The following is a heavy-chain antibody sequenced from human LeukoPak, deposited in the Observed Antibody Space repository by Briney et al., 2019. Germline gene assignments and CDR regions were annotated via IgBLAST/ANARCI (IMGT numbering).Heavy chain of an antibody. J-gene: IGHJ4*02. CDR1: GGSISSYY. CDR3: ARSGSGYLRYYFDY. D-gene: IGHD5-12*01. Sequence: PSETLSLTCTVSGGSISSYYWSWIRQPPGKGLEWIGYIYYSGSTNYNPSLKSRVTISVDTSKNQFSLKLSSVTAADTAVYYCARSGSGYLRYYFDYWGQGTLVTVSS. CDR2: IYYSGST. V-gene: IGHV4-59*12.